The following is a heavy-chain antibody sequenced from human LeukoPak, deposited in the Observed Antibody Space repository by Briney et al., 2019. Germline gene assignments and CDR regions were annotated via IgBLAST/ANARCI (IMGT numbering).Heavy chain of an antibody. J-gene: IGHJ4*02. CDR2: IYYSGST. CDR1: GVPISSRSYY. V-gene: IGHV4-39*07. Sequence: SSETLSLTCSVSGVPISSRSYYWGWIRQPPGKGREWIGSIYYSGSTYYNPSLKSRVTISVDTSKNQFSLKLSSVTAADTAVYYCARVLGSYYKAPFDYWGQGTLVTVSS. CDR3: ARVLGSYYKAPFDY. D-gene: IGHD1-26*01.